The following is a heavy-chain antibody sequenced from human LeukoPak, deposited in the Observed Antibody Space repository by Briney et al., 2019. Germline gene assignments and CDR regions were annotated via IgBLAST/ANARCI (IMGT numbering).Heavy chain of an antibody. CDR1: GYSISSGYY. CDR3: ARERYCSSTSCYKGWFDP. J-gene: IGHJ5*02. Sequence: PSETLSLTCTVSGYSISSGYYWGWIRPPPGKGLEWIGSIYHSGSTYYNPSLKSRVTISVDTSKNQFSLKLSSVTAADTAVSYCARERYCSSTSCYKGWFDPWGQGTLVTVSS. D-gene: IGHD2-2*02. V-gene: IGHV4-38-2*02. CDR2: IYHSGST.